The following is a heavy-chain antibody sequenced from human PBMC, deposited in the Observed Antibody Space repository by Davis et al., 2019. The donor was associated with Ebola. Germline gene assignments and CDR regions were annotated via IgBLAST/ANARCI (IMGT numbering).Heavy chain of an antibody. D-gene: IGHD4-17*01. CDR2: ISSSGSTI. CDR3: TRVIDGDYDGN. J-gene: IGHJ4*02. CDR1: GFTFSSYE. V-gene: IGHV3-48*03. Sequence: GESLKISCAASGFTFSSYEMNWVRQAPGKGLEWVSYISSSGSTIYYADSVKGRFTISRDNAKNTLYLQMNSLRVEDTAVYYCTRVIDGDYDGNWGQGTLVTVSS.